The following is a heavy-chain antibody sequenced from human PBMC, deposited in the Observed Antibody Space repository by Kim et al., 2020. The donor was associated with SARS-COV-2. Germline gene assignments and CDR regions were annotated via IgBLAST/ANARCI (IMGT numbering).Heavy chain of an antibody. J-gene: IGHJ3*02. D-gene: IGHD1-26*01. Sequence: GESLKISCKGSGYSFTSYWIGWVRQMPGKGLEWMGIIYPGDSDTRYSPSFQGQVTISADKSISTAYLQWSSLKASDTAMYYCASPAQPFSGSYLAAFDIWGQGTMVTVSS. CDR1: GYSFTSYW. CDR3: ASPAQPFSGSYLAAFDI. V-gene: IGHV5-51*01. CDR2: IYPGDSDT.